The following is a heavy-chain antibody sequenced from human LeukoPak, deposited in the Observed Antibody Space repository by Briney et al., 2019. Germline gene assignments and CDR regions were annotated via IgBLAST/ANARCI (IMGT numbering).Heavy chain of an antibody. D-gene: IGHD6-13*01. CDR1: GGSISSYY. V-gene: IGHV4-4*07. Sequence: SETLSLTCTVSGGSISSYYWSWIRQPAGKGLEWIGRIYTSGSTNYNPSLKSRVTMSVDTSKNQFSLKLSSVTAADTAVYYCARGSSSSWYLDWFDPWGQGTLVTVSS. J-gene: IGHJ5*02. CDR3: ARGSSSSWYLDWFDP. CDR2: IYTSGST.